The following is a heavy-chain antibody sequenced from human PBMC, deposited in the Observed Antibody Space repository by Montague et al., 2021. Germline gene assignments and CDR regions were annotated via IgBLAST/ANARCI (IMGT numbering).Heavy chain of an antibody. Sequence: CAISGDSVSSIEATCKWDRHSPSLRLQCLLITYYMPKWYNDYAVSVRGRVTINPDTSKNQFSLQLNSVTPEDTAIYYCTSGREGNYNVMDVWGQGTTVTVSS. CDR3: TSGREGNYNVMDV. CDR2: TYYMPKWYN. CDR1: GDSVSSIEAT. J-gene: IGHJ6*02. V-gene: IGHV6-1*01. D-gene: IGHD1-1*01.